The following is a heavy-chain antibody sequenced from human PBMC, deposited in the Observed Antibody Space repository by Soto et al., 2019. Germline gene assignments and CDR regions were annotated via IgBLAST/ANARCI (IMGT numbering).Heavy chain of an antibody. CDR3: ARAYVMSYDFWSGYYWGIDY. Sequence: QVQLVQSGAEVKKPGASVKVSCKASGYTFTSYGISWVRQAPGQGLEWMGWISAYNGNTNYAQKLQGRVTMTTDTSTSTAYMELRSLRSDDTHVYYCARAYVMSYDFWSGYYWGIDYWGQGTLVTVSS. D-gene: IGHD3-3*01. CDR2: ISAYNGNT. CDR1: GYTFTSYG. J-gene: IGHJ4*02. V-gene: IGHV1-18*01.